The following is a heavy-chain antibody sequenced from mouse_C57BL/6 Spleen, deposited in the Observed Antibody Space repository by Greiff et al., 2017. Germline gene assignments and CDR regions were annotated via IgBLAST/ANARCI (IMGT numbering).Heavy chain of an antibody. CDR3: ARDPGSSSTWYFDV. J-gene: IGHJ1*03. CDR2: INYDGSST. CDR1: GFTFSDYY. V-gene: IGHV5-16*01. D-gene: IGHD1-1*01. Sequence: EVKVVESEGGLVQPGSSMKLSCTASGFTFSDYYMAWVRQVPEKGLEWVANINYDGSSTYYLDSLKSRFIISRDIAKNILYLQMSSLKSEDTATYYCARDPGSSSTWYFDVWGTGTTVTVSS.